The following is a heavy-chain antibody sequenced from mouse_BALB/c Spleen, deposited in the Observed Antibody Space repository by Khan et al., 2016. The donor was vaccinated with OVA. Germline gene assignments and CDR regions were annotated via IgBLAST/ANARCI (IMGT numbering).Heavy chain of an antibody. CDR2: IWGGGGT. CDR3: ARAYYRYEGYYAMDY. J-gene: IGHJ4*01. D-gene: IGHD2-14*01. CDR1: GFSLSRYN. Sequence: VELVESGPGLVAPSQSLSITCTVSGFSLSRYNIHWVRQPPGKGLEWLGMIWGGGGTDYNSTLKIRLSISKDNSKSQVFLKMNSLQTDDTAMYYCARAYYRYEGYYAMDYWGQGTSVTVSS. V-gene: IGHV2-6-4*01.